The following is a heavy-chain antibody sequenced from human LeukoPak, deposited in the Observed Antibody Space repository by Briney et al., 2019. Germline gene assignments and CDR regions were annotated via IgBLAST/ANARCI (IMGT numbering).Heavy chain of an antibody. V-gene: IGHV6-1*01. Sequence: SQTLSLTCAISGDSVFSNSSWNWIRQSPSSGLEWLGRTYYRSKWYNDYAVSVKSRININPDTSKNQFSVQLSSVTPEDTAVYYCARGGQGDGYSADEAFDIWGHGTMVTVS. CDR1: GDSVFSNSS. J-gene: IGHJ3*02. CDR2: TYYRSKWYN. D-gene: IGHD5-18*01. CDR3: ARGGQGDGYSADEAFDI.